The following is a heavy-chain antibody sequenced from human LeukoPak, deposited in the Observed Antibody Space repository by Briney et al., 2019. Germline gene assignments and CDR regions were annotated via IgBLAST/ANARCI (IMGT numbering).Heavy chain of an antibody. CDR1: GGTFSSYA. CDR3: ARESTYGDYEY. V-gene: IGHV1-69*04. CDR2: SIPIFGIA. Sequence: ASVKVSCKASGGTFSSYAISWVRQAPGQGLEWMGRSIPIFGIANYAQKFQGRVTITADKSTSTAYMELSSLRSEDTAVYYCARESTYGDYEYWGQGPLVSVS. J-gene: IGHJ4*02. D-gene: IGHD4-17*01.